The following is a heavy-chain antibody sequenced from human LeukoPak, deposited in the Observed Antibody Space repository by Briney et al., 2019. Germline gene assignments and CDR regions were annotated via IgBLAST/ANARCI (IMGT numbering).Heavy chain of an antibody. CDR1: GFTFSHYS. D-gene: IGHD3-10*02. Sequence: PGGSLRLSCAGSGFTFSHYSMNWVRQAPGKGLEWIAYISSGSSTTYYADSVKGRFTISRDNAKNSLYLQMNSLRAEDTAVYYCAELGITMIGGVWGKGTTVTISS. CDR3: AELGITMIGGV. J-gene: IGHJ6*04. CDR2: ISSGSSTT. V-gene: IGHV3-48*04.